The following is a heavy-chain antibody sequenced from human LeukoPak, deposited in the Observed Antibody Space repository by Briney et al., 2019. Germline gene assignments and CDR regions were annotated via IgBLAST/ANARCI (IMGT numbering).Heavy chain of an antibody. J-gene: IGHJ4*02. D-gene: IGHD3-22*01. CDR1: GFTFSSYA. Sequence: PGGSLRLSCAAPGFTFSSYAMSWVRQAPGKGLEWVSAISGSGGSTYYADSVKGRFTISRDNSKNTLYLQMNSLRAEDTAVYYCAKGFGYYDSSGYSYWGQGTLVTVSS. CDR3: AKGFGYYDSSGYSY. V-gene: IGHV3-23*01. CDR2: ISGSGGST.